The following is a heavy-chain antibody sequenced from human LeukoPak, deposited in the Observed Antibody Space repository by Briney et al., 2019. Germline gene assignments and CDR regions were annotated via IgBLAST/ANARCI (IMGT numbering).Heavy chain of an antibody. D-gene: IGHD3-9*01. CDR3: AARLTGSYYDY. CDR2: ISSSGGST. Sequence: AGGSLRLSCAAPGFTFSSYAMSWVRQAPGKGLEWVSGISSSGGSTYYADSVKGRFTISRDNPKNTLYLQMSSLRVEDTAVYYCAARLTGSYYDYWGQGTLVTVSS. V-gene: IGHV3-23*01. J-gene: IGHJ4*02. CDR1: GFTFSSYA.